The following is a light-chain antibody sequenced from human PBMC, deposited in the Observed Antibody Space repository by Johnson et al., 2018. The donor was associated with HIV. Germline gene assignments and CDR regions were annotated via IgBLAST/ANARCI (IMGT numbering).Light chain of an antibody. J-gene: IGLJ1*01. CDR3: GTWDSSLSFNYV. V-gene: IGLV1-51*02. Sequence: QSVLTQPPSVSAAPGQKVTISCSGSSSNIGNNYVSWYQQLPGTAPKLLIYENNKRPSGIPDRFSGSKSGTPATLGITGLQTGDEADYYCGTWDSSLSFNYVFGTGTKVTVL. CDR1: SSNIGNNY. CDR2: ENN.